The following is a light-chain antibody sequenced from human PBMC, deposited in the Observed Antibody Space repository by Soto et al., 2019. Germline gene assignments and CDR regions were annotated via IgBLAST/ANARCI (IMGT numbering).Light chain of an antibody. J-gene: IGKJ4*01. V-gene: IGKV3D-15*01. Sequence: LRQSPATLSVYPRERVTLSCRASQSVSDNLAWYQQKPGQAPRLLIYGASIRATDIPARFSGSGSGTEFSLTISSLQSEDFAVYYCQQYNDWPLTSG. CDR1: QSVSDN. CDR2: GAS. CDR3: QQYNDWPLT.